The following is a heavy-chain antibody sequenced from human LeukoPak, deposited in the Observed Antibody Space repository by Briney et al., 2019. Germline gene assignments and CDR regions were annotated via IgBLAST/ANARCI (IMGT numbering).Heavy chain of an antibody. J-gene: IGHJ4*02. Sequence: GGSLRLSCAASEFSFSSYAMSWVRQAPGKGLEWVANIRQDGSEKYYVDSVKGRFTISRDNAKNSLYLQMNSLRAEDTAVYYCARDSRGAFDYWGQGTLVTVSS. CDR2: IRQDGSEK. CDR3: ARDSRGAFDY. D-gene: IGHD3-10*01. CDR1: EFSFSSYA. V-gene: IGHV3-7*01.